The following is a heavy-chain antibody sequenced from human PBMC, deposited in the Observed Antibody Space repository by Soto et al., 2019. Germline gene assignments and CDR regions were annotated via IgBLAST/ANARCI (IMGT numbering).Heavy chain of an antibody. CDR3: TRAMGFSYAYY. V-gene: IGHV1-46*03. CDR2: INPSGGST. J-gene: IGHJ4*02. D-gene: IGHD5-18*01. CDR1: GYTFTTYH. Sequence: ASVKVSCKASGYTFTTYHIHWVRQAPGQGLEWMGIINPSGGSTSSARQFQGRVTMTRDTSTSTVYMELSSLRSEDTAVYYCTRAMGFSYAYYWGQGTQVTVSS.